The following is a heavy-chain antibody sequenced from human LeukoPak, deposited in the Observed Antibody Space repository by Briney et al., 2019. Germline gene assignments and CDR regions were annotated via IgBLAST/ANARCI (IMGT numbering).Heavy chain of an antibody. CDR3: ARGPSYYDYVWGTTRFDP. V-gene: IGHV3-11*01. D-gene: IGHD3-16*01. Sequence: PGGSLRLSCAASGFTFSDYYMSWIRQAPGKGLEWVSYISSSGSNIYYADSVKGRFTISRDNAKNSLYLQMNSLRAEDTAVYYCARGPSYYDYVWGTTRFDPWGQGTLVTVSS. CDR1: GFTFSDYY. J-gene: IGHJ5*02. CDR2: ISSSGSNI.